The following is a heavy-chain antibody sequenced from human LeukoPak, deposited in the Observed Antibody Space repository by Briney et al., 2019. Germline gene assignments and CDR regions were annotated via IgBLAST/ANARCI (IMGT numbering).Heavy chain of an antibody. J-gene: IGHJ5*02. CDR1: GYTFTSYG. CDR2: ISAYNGNT. D-gene: IGHD3-10*01. CDR3: ARDGSPYYYGSGSYNWFDP. V-gene: IGHV1-18*04. Sequence: GASVKVSCKASGYTFTSYGISWVRQAPGQGLEWMGWISAYNGNTNYAQKLQGRVTMTTDTSASTAYMELRSLRSDDTVVYYCARDGSPYYYGSGSYNWFDPWGQGTLVTVSS.